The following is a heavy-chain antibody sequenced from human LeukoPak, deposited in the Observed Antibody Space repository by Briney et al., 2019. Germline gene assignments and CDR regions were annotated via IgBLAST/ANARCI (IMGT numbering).Heavy chain of an antibody. CDR2: ISCDGSNK. J-gene: IGHJ4*02. CDR1: GFTFSSYA. D-gene: IGHD4-23*01. V-gene: IGHV3-30-3*01. CDR3: ARGSTVAPRDY. Sequence: GGSLRLSCAASGFTFSSYAMHWVRQAPGKGLEWVAVISCDGSNKYYADSVKGRFTISRDNSKNTLYLQMNSLRAEDTAVYYCARGSTVAPRDYWGQGTLVTVSS.